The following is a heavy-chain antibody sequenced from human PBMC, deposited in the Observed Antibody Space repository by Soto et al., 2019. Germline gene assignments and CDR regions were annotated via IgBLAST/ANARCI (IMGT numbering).Heavy chain of an antibody. CDR1: GGSISSGDYY. CDR2: IYYSGST. V-gene: IGHV4-30-4*01. CDR3: ARERHCSGGSCYSNSYWYFDL. Sequence: QVQLQESGPGLVKPSQTLSLTCTVSGGSISSGDYYWSWIRQPPGKGLEWIGYIYYSGSTYYNPSLKSLVTISVDTCQSQFARKLSSVTAADTAVYYCARERHCSGGSCYSNSYWYFDLWGRGTLVTVSS. J-gene: IGHJ2*01. D-gene: IGHD2-15*01.